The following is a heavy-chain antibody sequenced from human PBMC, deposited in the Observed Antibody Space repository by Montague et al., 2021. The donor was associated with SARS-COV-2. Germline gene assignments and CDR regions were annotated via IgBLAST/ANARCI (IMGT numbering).Heavy chain of an antibody. Sequence: SETLSLTCTVSGGSISSYYWRWIRQPPGKGLEWIGYMYYSGGTNYNPSLKSRVTLSVDTSKNQFSLKLSSVTAADTAVYYCARDFDYWGQGTLVTVSS. CDR3: ARDFDY. J-gene: IGHJ4*02. V-gene: IGHV4-59*13. CDR1: GGSISSYY. CDR2: MYYSGGT.